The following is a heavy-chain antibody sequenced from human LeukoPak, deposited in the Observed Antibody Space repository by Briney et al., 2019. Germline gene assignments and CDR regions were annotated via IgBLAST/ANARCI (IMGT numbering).Heavy chain of an antibody. CDR3: ATPPTVTRNY. J-gene: IGHJ4*02. CDR2: ISGSGGRT. CDR1: GFTFSSYA. D-gene: IGHD4-17*01. Sequence: GGSLRLSCAASGFTFSSYAMSWVRQAPGKGLEWVSSISGSGGRTHYADSVRGRFTISRDNSKNTLYLQMDSLRAEDTAVYYCATPPTVTRNYWGQGTLVTVSS. V-gene: IGHV3-23*01.